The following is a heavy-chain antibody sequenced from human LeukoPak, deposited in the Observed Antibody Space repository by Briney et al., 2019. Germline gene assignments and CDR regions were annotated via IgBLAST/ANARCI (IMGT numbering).Heavy chain of an antibody. CDR1: GFTFSTHT. V-gene: IGHV3-21*01. CDR3: ARSHYYDSSGQFYYYYGMDV. J-gene: IGHJ6*02. D-gene: IGHD3-22*01. Sequence: GGSLRLSCVASGFTFSTHTMNWVRQAPGKGLEWVSSISSASTYIYSADSVRGRFTISRDNAKKTLYLQMNSLRAEDTAVYHCARSHYYDSSGQFYYYYGMDVWGQGTTVTVSS. CDR2: ISSASTYI.